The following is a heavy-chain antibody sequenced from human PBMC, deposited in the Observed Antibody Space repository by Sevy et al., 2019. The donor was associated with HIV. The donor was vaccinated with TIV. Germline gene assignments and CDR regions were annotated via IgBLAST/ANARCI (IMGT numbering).Heavy chain of an antibody. D-gene: IGHD4-17*01. CDR1: GVSFEDYG. Sequence: GGSLRLSCATFGVSFEDYGMHWVRQSPGKGLEWVAGINYNSGRVCYLDSVKGRFTISRDNAKQSLYLQMTSLKPEDSALYHCVIWRITEATYYGGLDVWGQGTTVTVSS. CDR3: VIWRITEATYYGGLDV. CDR2: INYNSGRV. J-gene: IGHJ6*02. V-gene: IGHV3-9*01.